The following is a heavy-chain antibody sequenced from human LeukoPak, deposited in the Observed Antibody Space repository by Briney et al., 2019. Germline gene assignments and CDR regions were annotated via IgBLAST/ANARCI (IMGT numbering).Heavy chain of an antibody. D-gene: IGHD6-6*01. Sequence: PGGSLRLSCAASGITVSSNYMNWVRQAPGKGLEWVSVIYSGGSTYYADSVKGRFTISRDNSKNTLYLQMNSLRAEDTAVYYCARDSGVAARAFDYWGQGTLVTVSS. CDR1: GITVSSNY. V-gene: IGHV3-53*05. J-gene: IGHJ4*02. CDR2: IYSGGST. CDR3: ARDSGVAARAFDY.